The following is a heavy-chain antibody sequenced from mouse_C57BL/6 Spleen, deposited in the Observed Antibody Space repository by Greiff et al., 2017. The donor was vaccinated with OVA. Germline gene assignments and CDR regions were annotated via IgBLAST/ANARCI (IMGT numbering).Heavy chain of an antibody. CDR1: GYTFTDYE. J-gene: IGHJ2*01. CDR3: TRSGSSYPYYFDY. D-gene: IGHD1-1*01. CDR2: IDPETGGT. Sequence: VQLQQSGAELVRPGASVTLSCKASGYTFTDYEMHWVKQTPVHGLEWIGAIDPETGGTAYNQKFKGKAILTADKSSSTAYMELRSLTSEDSAVYYCTRSGSSYPYYFDYWGQGTTLTVSS. V-gene: IGHV1-15*01.